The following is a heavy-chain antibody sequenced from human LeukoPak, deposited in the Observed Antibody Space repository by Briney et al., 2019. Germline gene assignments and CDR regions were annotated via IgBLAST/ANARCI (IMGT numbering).Heavy chain of an antibody. CDR1: GYTFTSYD. CDR3: ARGLDYYGSGSYYTWFDP. J-gene: IGHJ5*02. Sequence: ASVKVSCKASGYTFTSYDINWVRQATGQGLEWMGWMNPNSGNTGYAQKFQGRVTMTRNTSISTAYMELCSLRSEDTAVYYCARGLDYYGSGSYYTWFDPWGQGTLVTVSS. D-gene: IGHD3-10*01. CDR2: MNPNSGNT. V-gene: IGHV1-8*01.